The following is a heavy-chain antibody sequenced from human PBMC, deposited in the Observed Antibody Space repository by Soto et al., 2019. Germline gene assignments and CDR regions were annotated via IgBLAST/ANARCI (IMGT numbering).Heavy chain of an antibody. CDR3: ATDHRGLGIAGYDAVDI. CDR1: GFSFTNYA. D-gene: IGHD2-21*01. J-gene: IGHJ3*02. CDR2: ISSGGDIT. V-gene: IGHV3-23*01. Sequence: EVQLLQSGGGLVQPGGSLRLSCADSGFSFTNYAFNWVRQAPGKGLEWVSTISSGGDITYYAESVKGRFTSSSDNSRNTLYVQRKSLSVADKAVYYGATDHRGLGIAGYDAVDIWGQWTMVTVSS.